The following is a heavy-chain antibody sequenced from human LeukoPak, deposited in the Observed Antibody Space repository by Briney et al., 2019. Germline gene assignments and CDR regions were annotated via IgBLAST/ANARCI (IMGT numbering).Heavy chain of an antibody. D-gene: IGHD3-3*01. CDR1: GFTFNSHW. CDR3: AKGPLQDFWSGYSD. J-gene: IGHJ4*02. V-gene: IGHV3-74*01. Sequence: PGGSLRLSCAASGFTFNSHWMYWVRHAPGKGLVWVSFINAAGGDTNYADSVKGRFTISRDNSKNTLYLQMNSLRAEDTAVYYCAKGPLQDFWSGYSDWGQGTLVTVSS. CDR2: INAAGGDT.